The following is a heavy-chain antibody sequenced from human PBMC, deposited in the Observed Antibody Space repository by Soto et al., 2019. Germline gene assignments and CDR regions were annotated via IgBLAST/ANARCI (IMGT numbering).Heavy chain of an antibody. D-gene: IGHD3-3*01. Sequence: GGSLRLSCAASGFTFSSYAMSWVRQAPGKGLEWVSAISGSGGSTYYADSVKGRFTISRDNSKNTLYLQMNSLRAEDTAVYYCAKDYDFWSGYLTPYGMDVWGQGTTVTVS. V-gene: IGHV3-23*01. CDR2: ISGSGGST. J-gene: IGHJ6*02. CDR3: AKDYDFWSGYLTPYGMDV. CDR1: GFTFSSYA.